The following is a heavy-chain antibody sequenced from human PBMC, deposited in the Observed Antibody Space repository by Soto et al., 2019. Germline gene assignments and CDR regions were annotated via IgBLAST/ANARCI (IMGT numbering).Heavy chain of an antibody. CDR1: GFTFGDYA. D-gene: IGHD3-10*01. CDR3: ASAIWFGEFVDY. CDR2: IRSKAYGGTP. J-gene: IGHJ4*02. Sequence: GGSLRLSCTASGFTFGDYASNCVRQAPGKGLEWVGFIRSKAYGGTPEYAASVKVRFTVSRDDTKSIAYLQMNSLRAEDTAVYYCASAIWFGEFVDYWGEGALVTVSS. V-gene: IGHV3-49*04.